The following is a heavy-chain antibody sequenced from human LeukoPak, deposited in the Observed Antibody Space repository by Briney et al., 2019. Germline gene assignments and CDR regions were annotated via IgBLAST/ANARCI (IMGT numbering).Heavy chain of an antibody. V-gene: IGHV5-10-1*01. CDR1: GYSFTSYW. CDR3: ARWSSTVTGYYYGMDV. J-gene: IGHJ6*02. CDR2: IDPSDSYT. D-gene: IGHD4-17*01. Sequence: GESLKISCKGSGYSFTSYWISWVRQMPGKGLEWMGRIDPSDSYTNYSPSFQGHVTISTDKSISTAYLQWSSLKASGTAMYYCARWSSTVTGYYYGMDVWGQGTTVTVSS.